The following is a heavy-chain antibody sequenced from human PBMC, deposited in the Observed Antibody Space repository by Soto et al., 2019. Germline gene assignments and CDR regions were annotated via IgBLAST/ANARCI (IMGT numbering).Heavy chain of an antibody. CDR1: GFTVSSTY. J-gene: IGHJ4*02. CDR3: ARGGIGMVRTFDH. V-gene: IGHV3-53*01. D-gene: IGHD3-10*01. CDR2: IFSSGES. Sequence: PGRSLRLSCATSGFTVSSTYMGWVRQAPGKGLEWVSIIFSSGESFYADSVKGRFTISRDSSDNTVYLQMNSLKAEDTAVYYCARGGIGMVRTFDHWGQGTLVTVSS.